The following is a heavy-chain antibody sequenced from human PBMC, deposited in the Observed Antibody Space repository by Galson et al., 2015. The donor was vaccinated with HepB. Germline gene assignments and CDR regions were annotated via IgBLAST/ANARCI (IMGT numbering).Heavy chain of an antibody. Sequence: SVKVSCKASGGTFSTYAISWVRQAPGQGLEWMGGIIPIFGITNYAQKFQGRVMITADKSTSTAYMELSSLRSEDTAVYYCARDRTYDKNTYYGDYYYYGVDVWGQGTTVTVSS. V-gene: IGHV1-69*10. D-gene: IGHD3-22*01. CDR3: ARDRTYDKNTYYGDYYYYGVDV. CDR2: IIPIFGIT. J-gene: IGHJ6*02. CDR1: GGTFSTYA.